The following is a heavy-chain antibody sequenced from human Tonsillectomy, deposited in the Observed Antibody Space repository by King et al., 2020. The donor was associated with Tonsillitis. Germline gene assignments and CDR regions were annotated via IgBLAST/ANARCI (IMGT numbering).Heavy chain of an antibody. Sequence: VQLVESGGGLVQPGGSLRLSCAASGFTFSNYSMSWVRQAPGKGLEWVSYISSGSTTKYYADSVKGRFTISRDNVKNSLYLQMNTLTDEDTAVYYCAGLDPAIWGFFDFWGQGNLVTVSS. CDR1: GFTFSNYS. CDR2: ISSGSTTK. CDR3: AGLDPAIWGFFDF. D-gene: IGHD7-27*01. V-gene: IGHV3-48*02. J-gene: IGHJ4*02.